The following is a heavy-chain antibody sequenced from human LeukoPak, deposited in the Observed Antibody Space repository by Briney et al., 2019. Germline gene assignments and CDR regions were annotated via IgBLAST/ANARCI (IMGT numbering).Heavy chain of an antibody. D-gene: IGHD1-26*01. CDR2: IYTSGST. Sequence: PSETLSLTCTVSGGSISSYYWSWIRQPAGKGLGWIGRIYTSGSTNYNPSLKSRVTMSVDTSKNQFSLKLSSVTAADTAVYYCAREGSGSYGRSIDYWGQGTLVTVSS. CDR3: AREGSGSYGRSIDY. CDR1: GGSISSYY. V-gene: IGHV4-4*07. J-gene: IGHJ4*02.